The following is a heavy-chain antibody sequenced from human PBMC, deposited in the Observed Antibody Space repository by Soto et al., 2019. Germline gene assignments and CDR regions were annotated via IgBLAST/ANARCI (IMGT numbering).Heavy chain of an antibody. V-gene: IGHV2-5*02. J-gene: IGHJ4*02. CDR3: AHRSRGYAYYFDQ. Sequence: QITLKESGPTLVKPTQTLTLTCSFSGFSLSTRGVGVGWIRQPPGKALEWLALIFWDDDKWYSPSLRSRLTITEDTSKNQVVPTMPNMDPVDTATYYCAHRSRGYAYYFDQWGQGTLVTVSS. D-gene: IGHD5-12*01. CDR1: GFSLSTRGVG. CDR2: IFWDDDK.